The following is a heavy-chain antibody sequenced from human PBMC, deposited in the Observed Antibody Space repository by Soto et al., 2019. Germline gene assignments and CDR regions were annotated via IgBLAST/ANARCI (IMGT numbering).Heavy chain of an antibody. CDR3: AKDRYYDFWSGYYAFDY. CDR2: ISYDGSNK. D-gene: IGHD3-3*01. CDR1: GFTFSSYG. V-gene: IGHV3-30*18. Sequence: QVQLVESGGGVVQPGRSLRLSCAASGFTFSSYGMHWVRQAPGKGLEWVAVISYDGSNKYYADSVKGRFTISRDNSKNTLYLQMNSLRAEDTAVYYCAKDRYYDFWSGYYAFDYWGQGTLVTVSS. J-gene: IGHJ4*02.